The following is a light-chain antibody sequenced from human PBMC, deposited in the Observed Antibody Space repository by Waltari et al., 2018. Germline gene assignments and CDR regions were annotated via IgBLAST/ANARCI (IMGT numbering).Light chain of an antibody. CDR3: CTCTSSSSYV. CDR2: DVT. CDR1: TKDGDGHKC. J-gene: IGLJ2*01. Sequence: QSALTQPASVSGSPGQSITISCSGITKDGDGHKCVSWYQHHPGKAPKLIIYDVTNRPSGVTNRFSGSKSGNTASLSISGLRAEDEAVYHCCTCTSSSSYVFGGGTKVTVL. V-gene: IGLV2-14*03.